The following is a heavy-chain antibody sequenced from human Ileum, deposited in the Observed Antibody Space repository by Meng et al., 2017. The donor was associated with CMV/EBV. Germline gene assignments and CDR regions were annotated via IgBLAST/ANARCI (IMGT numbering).Heavy chain of an antibody. J-gene: IGHJ4*02. CDR1: GFTFSRYW. D-gene: IGHD5-18*01. Sequence: GGSLRLSCAASGFTFSRYWMTWVRKAPGKGLEWVVNINQDGTKIYYVDSVKGRFTVSRDNARNSVYLQLNSLTVEGTAVYYCARIGYTSSSLDYWGRGALVTVSS. CDR2: INQDGTKI. CDR3: ARIGYTSSSLDY. V-gene: IGHV3-7*01.